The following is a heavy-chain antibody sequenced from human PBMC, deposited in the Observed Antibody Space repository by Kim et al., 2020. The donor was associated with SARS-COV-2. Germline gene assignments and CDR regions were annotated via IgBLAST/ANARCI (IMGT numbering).Heavy chain of an antibody. CDR3: ARDHCTNTSCFDP. CDR2: IDTSTGTP. J-gene: IGHJ5*02. CDR1: GYSFTNHA. D-gene: IGHD2-8*01. V-gene: IGHV7-4-1*02. Sequence: ASVKVSCRGSGYSFTNHAINWVRQAPGQGFEWMGWIDTSTGTPTYAQGFTGRFVFSLDTSVTTAYLQITSLKTEDTALYFCARDHCTNTSCFDPWGQGTLITVSS.